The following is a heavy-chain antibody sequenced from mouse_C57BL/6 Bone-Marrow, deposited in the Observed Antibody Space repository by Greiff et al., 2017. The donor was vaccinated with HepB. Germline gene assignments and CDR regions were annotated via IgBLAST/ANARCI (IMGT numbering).Heavy chain of an antibody. CDR2: ISNGGGST. D-gene: IGHD1-1*01. V-gene: IGHV5-12*01. Sequence: EVMLVESGGGLVQPGGSLKLSCAASAFTFSDYYMYWVRQTPEKRLEWVAYISNGGGSTYYPDTVKGRFTISRDNAKNTLYLQMSRLKSEDTAMYYCARHDYGSSSFDYWGQGTTLTVSS. CDR3: ARHDYGSSSFDY. J-gene: IGHJ2*01. CDR1: AFTFSDYY.